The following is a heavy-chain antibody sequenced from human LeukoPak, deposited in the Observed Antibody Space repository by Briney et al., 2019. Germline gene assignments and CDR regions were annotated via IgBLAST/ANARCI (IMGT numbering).Heavy chain of an antibody. CDR1: GDSISTFY. J-gene: IGHJ4*02. CDR2: IYTSGST. CDR3: ARDVVAAVGSFDY. Sequence: ETLSLTCTVFGDSISTFYWSWIRQPAGKGLEWIGHIYTSGSTNYNPSLKSRVTMSVDTSKNQFFLKLSSVTAADTAVYYCARDVVAAVGSFDYWGQGILVTVSS. D-gene: IGHD6-13*01. V-gene: IGHV4-4*07.